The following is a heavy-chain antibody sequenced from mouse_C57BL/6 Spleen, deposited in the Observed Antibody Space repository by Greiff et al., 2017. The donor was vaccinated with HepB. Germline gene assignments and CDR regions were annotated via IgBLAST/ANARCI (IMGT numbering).Heavy chain of an antibody. D-gene: IGHD2-1*01. CDR3: ARSYYGNYDFAY. CDR1: GFTFSDYY. V-gene: IGHV5-12*01. Sequence: EVKLVESGGGLVQPGGPLKLSCAASGFTFSDYYMYWVRQTPEKRLEWVAYISNGGGSTYYPDTVKGRFTISRDNAKNTLYLQMSRLKSEDTAMYYCARSYYGNYDFAYWGQGTLVTVSA. CDR2: ISNGGGST. J-gene: IGHJ3*01.